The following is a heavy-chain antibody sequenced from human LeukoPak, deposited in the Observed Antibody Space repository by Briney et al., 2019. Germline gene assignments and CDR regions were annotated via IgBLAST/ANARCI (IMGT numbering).Heavy chain of an antibody. CDR2: INWNGGST. J-gene: IGHJ4*02. V-gene: IGHV3-20*04. CDR3: ARGYGSGEDGDY. Sequence: SGGSLRLSCAASGFTFDDYGMSWVRQGPGKGLEWVSGINWNGGSTGYADSVKGRFTISRDNGKNALYLQMNSLRVEDTAMYYCARGYGSGEDGDYWGQGTLATVSS. D-gene: IGHD3-10*01. CDR1: GFTFDDYG.